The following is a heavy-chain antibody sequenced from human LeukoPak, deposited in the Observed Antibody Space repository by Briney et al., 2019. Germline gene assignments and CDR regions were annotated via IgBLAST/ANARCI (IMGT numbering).Heavy chain of an antibody. CDR1: GFTVSSNY. V-gene: IGHV3-53*05. CDR2: IYSGGST. D-gene: IGHD3-9*01. CDR3: AKDMYYDILTGYFDY. J-gene: IGHJ4*02. Sequence: PGGSLRLSCAASGFTVSSNYMSWVRQAPGKGLEWVSVIYSGGSTYYADSVKGRFTISRDNSKNTLYLQMNSLRAEDTAVYYCAKDMYYDILTGYFDYWGQGTLVTVSS.